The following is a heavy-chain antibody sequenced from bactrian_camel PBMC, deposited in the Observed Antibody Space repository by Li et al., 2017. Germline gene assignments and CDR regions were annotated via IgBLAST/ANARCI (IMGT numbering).Heavy chain of an antibody. V-gene: IGHV3S53*01. Sequence: HVQLVESGGGSVQSGGSLRLSCVASGRIKTEYCMAWFRQAPGKEREGVGRIDRDGRTSYADSVKGRFTISKDNTKNTLYLQMNSLKPEDTAMYYCAAGRFCTGGYNYWGQGTQVTVS. CDR3: AAGRFCTGGYNY. D-gene: IGHD2*01. CDR1: GRIKTEYC. J-gene: IGHJ4*01. CDR2: IDRDGRT.